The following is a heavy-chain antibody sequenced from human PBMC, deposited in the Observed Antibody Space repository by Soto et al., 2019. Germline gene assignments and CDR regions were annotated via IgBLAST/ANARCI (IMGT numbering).Heavy chain of an antibody. CDR2: IKRKTDGGTT. CDR1: GFTFSNAW. D-gene: IGHD5-12*01. Sequence: EVQLVESGGGLVKPGGSLRLSCAASGFTFSNAWMSWVRQAPGKGLEWVGRIKRKTDGGTTDYAAPVKGRFTISRDDSKNTLYLQMNSLKTEDTAVYYCTTGPKWLSLWGQGTLVTVSS. CDR3: TTGPKWLSL. J-gene: IGHJ4*02. V-gene: IGHV3-15*01.